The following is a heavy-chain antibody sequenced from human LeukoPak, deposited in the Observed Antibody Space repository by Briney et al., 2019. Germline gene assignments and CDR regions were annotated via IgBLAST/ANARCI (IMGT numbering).Heavy chain of an antibody. J-gene: IGHJ6*02. V-gene: IGHV4-30-2*01. CDR2: VYHSGET. Sequence: SQTLSLTCTVSGGSVSSGDYYWSWIRQPPGKGLEWIGSVYHSGETYYNPSLKSRVTISVDTSKNQFSLKLSSVTAADTAVYYCARDRTGYDSSGYYINFYYGMDVWGQGTTVTVSS. D-gene: IGHD3-22*01. CDR3: ARDRTGYDSSGYYINFYYGMDV. CDR1: GGSVSSGDYY.